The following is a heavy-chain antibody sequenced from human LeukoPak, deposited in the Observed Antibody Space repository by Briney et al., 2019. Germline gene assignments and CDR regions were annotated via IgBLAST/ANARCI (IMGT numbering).Heavy chain of an antibody. J-gene: IGHJ4*02. CDR3: ATASGKFDY. CDR1: GLTFHDYA. Sequence: GGSLRLSCVASGLTFHDYAMHCGRQAPGEGLEWVSLISADGGSTFYADSVRGRFSISRDNSKNSLYLPMNSLRTEDTAMYHCATASGKFDYWGQGPLVAVSS. CDR2: ISADGGST. V-gene: IGHV3-43*02.